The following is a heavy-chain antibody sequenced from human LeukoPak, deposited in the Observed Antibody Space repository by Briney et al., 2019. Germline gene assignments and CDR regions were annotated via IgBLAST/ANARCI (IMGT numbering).Heavy chain of an antibody. D-gene: IGHD3-22*01. CDR1: GFTFSSYS. V-gene: IGHV3-48*04. J-gene: IGHJ3*02. CDR3: ARTYYYDSSGYYPDAFDI. CDR2: ISSSSSTI. Sequence: GGSLRLSCAASGFTFSSYSMNWVRQAPGKGLEWVSYISSSSSTIYYADSVKGRFTISRDNAKNSLYLQMNSLRAEDTAVYYCARTYYYDSSGYYPDAFDIWGQGTMVTVSS.